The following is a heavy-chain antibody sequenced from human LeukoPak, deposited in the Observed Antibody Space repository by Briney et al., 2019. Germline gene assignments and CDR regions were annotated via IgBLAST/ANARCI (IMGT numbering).Heavy chain of an antibody. D-gene: IGHD2-2*01. CDR2: IHFDGSTK. V-gene: IGHV3-30*02. CDR3: AKDQCTRTSCDGYPGH. Sequence: TGGSLRLSCAASGFTFRCYGMHWVRQAPGKGLEWVAFIHFDGSTKYSGDSVKGRFTVSRDNSKNTLYLQMNSLRPEDTAVYYCAKDQCTRTSCDGYPGHWGQGTLVTVSS. J-gene: IGHJ4*02. CDR1: GFTFRCYG.